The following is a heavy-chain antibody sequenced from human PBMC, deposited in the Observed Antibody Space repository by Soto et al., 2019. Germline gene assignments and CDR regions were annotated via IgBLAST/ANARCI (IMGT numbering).Heavy chain of an antibody. J-gene: IGHJ4*02. CDR2: ISSSSSTI. Sequence: VQLVESGGGLVQPGGSLRLSCAASGFTFSSYSMNWVRQAPGKGLEWVSYISSSSSTIYYADSVKGRFTISRDNAKNSLYLQMNSLRAEDTAVYYCARVLSRSFGGVIGGFDYWGQGTLVTVSS. CDR1: GFTFSSYS. CDR3: ARVLSRSFGGVIGGFDY. V-gene: IGHV3-48*01. D-gene: IGHD3-16*02.